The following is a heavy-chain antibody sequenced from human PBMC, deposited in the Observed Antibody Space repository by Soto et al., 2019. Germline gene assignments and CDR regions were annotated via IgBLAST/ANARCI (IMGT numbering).Heavy chain of an antibody. Sequence: GGSLRLSCVASGFTFSSYEMNWVRQAPGKGLEWVSNIDRSGRNKYYADSVKGRFTISRDSAKNSLYLQMHSLTAEDTAVYYCARDSTYYDSSDYFDHWGQGTPVTVSS. CDR3: ARDSTYYDSSDYFDH. CDR2: IDRSGRNK. V-gene: IGHV3-48*03. D-gene: IGHD3-22*01. J-gene: IGHJ4*02. CDR1: GFTFSSYE.